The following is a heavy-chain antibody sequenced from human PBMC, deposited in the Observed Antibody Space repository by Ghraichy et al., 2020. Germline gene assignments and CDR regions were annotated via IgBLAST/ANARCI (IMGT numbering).Heavy chain of an antibody. V-gene: IGHV4-4*02. CDR1: GDSIISTNW. CDR3: ARDLVDYYYFGMDV. D-gene: IGHD3-10*01. Sequence: SQTLSLTCTVSGDSIISTNWWSWVRQPPGKGLEWIGGIYHSGSTDYNPFLKSRITISVDKSKNQFSLKLTSVTAADTAVYYCARDLVDYYYFGMDVWGPGTTVTVSA. CDR2: IYHSGST. J-gene: IGHJ6*01.